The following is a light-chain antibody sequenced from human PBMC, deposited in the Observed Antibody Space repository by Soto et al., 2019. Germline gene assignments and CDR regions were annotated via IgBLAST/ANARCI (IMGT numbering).Light chain of an antibody. CDR1: SGGIANNY. Sequence: NFMLTQPHSVSESPGKTVTISCTRSSGGIANNYVQWYQHRPGSSPTTVIYEDNQRPSGVPDRFSGSIDSSSNSASLTISGLKSEDEADYYCQSYDSSNHNVVFGGGTKLTVL. J-gene: IGLJ2*01. CDR3: QSYDSSNHNVV. V-gene: IGLV6-57*01. CDR2: EDN.